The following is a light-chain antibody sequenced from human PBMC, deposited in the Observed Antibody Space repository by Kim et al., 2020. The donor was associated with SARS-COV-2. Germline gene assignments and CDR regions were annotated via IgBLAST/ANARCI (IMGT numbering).Light chain of an antibody. J-gene: IGKJ1*01. CDR3: QQYKSYST. CDR2: DAS. CDR1: QSISNW. V-gene: IGKV1-5*01. Sequence: DIHMTQSPSTLSASVGDRVTITCRASQSISNWLAWYQQKPGKAPKLLINDASSLENGVPSRFSGSGSGTEFTLTISSLQPDDFATYYCQQYKSYSTFGQGTKVDIK.